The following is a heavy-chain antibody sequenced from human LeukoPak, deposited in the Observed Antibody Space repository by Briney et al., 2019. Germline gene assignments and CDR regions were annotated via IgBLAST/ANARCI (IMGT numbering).Heavy chain of an antibody. D-gene: IGHD3-9*01. CDR3: ARDPSRYFDWTFFDY. CDR1: GFTFSSYW. V-gene: IGHV3-7*01. J-gene: IGHJ4*02. Sequence: GGSLRLSCAASGFTFSSYWMSWVRQAPGKGLEWVANIKQDGSEKYYVDSVKGRFTISRDNAKNSLYLQMNSLRAEDTAVYYCARDPSRYFDWTFFDYWGQGTLVTVSS. CDR2: IKQDGSEK.